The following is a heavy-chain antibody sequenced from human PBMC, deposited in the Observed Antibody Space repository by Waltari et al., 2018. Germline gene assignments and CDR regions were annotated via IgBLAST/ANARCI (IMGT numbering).Heavy chain of an antibody. Sequence: QVQLQQWGAGLLKPSETLSLTCAVYGGSFSGYYWRWIHQPPGQGLAWIGEINHSGSTNYNPSLKSRVTISVDTSKNQFSLKLSSVTAADTAVYYCARGGTRRGIQLWFSIRPPFDYWGQGTLVTVSS. CDR3: ARGGTRRGIQLWFSIRPPFDY. J-gene: IGHJ4*02. V-gene: IGHV4-34*01. CDR1: GGSFSGYY. D-gene: IGHD5-18*01. CDR2: INHSGST.